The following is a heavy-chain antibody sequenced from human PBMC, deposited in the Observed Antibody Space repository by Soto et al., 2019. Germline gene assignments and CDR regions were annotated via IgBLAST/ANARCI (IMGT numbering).Heavy chain of an antibody. D-gene: IGHD6-19*01. CDR2: ISSSSSTI. V-gene: IGHV3-48*01. CDR3: ARGDIAVAGTRLYWFDP. J-gene: IGHJ5*02. Sequence: GGSLRLSCAASGFTFSSYSMNWVRQAPGKGLEWVSYISSSSSTIYYADSVKGRFTISRDNAKNSLYLQMNSLRAEDTAVYYCARGDIAVAGTRLYWFDPWGQGTLVTVSS. CDR1: GFTFSSYS.